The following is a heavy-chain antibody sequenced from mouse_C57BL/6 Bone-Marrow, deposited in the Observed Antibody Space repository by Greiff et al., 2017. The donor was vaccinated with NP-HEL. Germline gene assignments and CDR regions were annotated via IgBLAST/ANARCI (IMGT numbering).Heavy chain of an antibody. D-gene: IGHD2-2*01. CDR1: DSEVFPIAY. V-gene: IGHV15-2*01. Sequence: VQLQQSGSELRSPGSSVKLSCKDFDSEVFPIAYMSWVRQKPGHGFEWIGGILPSIGRTIYGEKFEDKATLDADTLSNTAYLELNSLTSEDSAIYYGARGGGYDERGYYAMDYWGQGTSVTVSS. J-gene: IGHJ4*01. CDR2: ILPSIGRT. CDR3: ARGGGYDERGYYAMDY.